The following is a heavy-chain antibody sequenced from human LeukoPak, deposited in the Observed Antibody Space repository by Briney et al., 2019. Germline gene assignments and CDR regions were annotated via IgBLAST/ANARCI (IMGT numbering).Heavy chain of an antibody. CDR2: ISYDGSNK. CDR1: GFTFSSYG. Sequence: GGSLRLSCAASGFTFSSYGMHWVRQAPGKGLEWVAVISYDGSNKYCADSVKGRFTIPRDNSKNTLYLQMNSLRAEDTAVYYCAKDQSDTAMVTGTLDYWGQETLVTVSS. D-gene: IGHD5-18*01. J-gene: IGHJ4*02. V-gene: IGHV3-30*18. CDR3: AKDQSDTAMVTGTLDY.